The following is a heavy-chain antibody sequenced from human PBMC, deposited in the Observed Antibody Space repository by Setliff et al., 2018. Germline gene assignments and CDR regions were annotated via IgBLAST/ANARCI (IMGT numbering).Heavy chain of an antibody. Sequence: ASVKVSCKASGYTFTGYYMHWVRQAPGQGLEWMGWINPNSGGTSYAQKFQGRVTMTRDTSTSTVYMELRSLRSEDTAVYYCARRMWELRSDAFDIVGQGTLVTVSS. J-gene: IGHJ3*02. CDR2: INPNSGGT. D-gene: IGHD1-26*01. CDR3: ARRMWELRSDAFDI. CDR1: GYTFTGYY. V-gene: IGHV1-2*02.